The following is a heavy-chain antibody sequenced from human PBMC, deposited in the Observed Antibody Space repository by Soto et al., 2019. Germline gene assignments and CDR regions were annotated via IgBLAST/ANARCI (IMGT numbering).Heavy chain of an antibody. V-gene: IGHV6-1*01. CDR3: ARVKVTGIAAALYAFDI. CDR2: TYYRSKWYN. J-gene: IGHJ3*02. CDR1: GDSVSSNSAA. Sequence: SQTLSLTCAISGDSVSSNSAAWNWIRQSPSRGLEWLGRTYYRSKWYNDYAVSVKSRITINPDTSKNQFSLQLNSVTPEDTAVYYCARVKVTGIAAALYAFDIWGQGTMVTVSS. D-gene: IGHD6-13*01.